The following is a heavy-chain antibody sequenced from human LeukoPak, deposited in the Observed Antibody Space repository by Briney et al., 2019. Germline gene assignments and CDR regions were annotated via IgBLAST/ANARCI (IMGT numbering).Heavy chain of an antibody. V-gene: IGHV3-7*01. CDR3: ARVRTLWTYYGMDV. D-gene: IGHD3/OR15-3a*01. CDR2: IKEDESEK. CDR1: GFTFNTYW. Sequence: GSLRLSCAASGFTFNTYWMSWVREAPGKGLEWVANIKEDESEKYYVDSVKGRFTIPRDNAKNSLYLQMNSLRAEDTAMYYCARVRTLWTYYGMDVWGQGTTVTVSS. J-gene: IGHJ6*02.